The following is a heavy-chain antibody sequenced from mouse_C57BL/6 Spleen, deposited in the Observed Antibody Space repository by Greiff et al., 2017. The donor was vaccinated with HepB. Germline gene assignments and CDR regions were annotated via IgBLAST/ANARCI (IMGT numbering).Heavy chain of an antibody. J-gene: IGHJ1*03. D-gene: IGHD1-1*01. Sequence: QVQLKQSGAELAKPGASVKLSCKASGYTFTSYWMHWVKQRPGQGLEWIGYINPSSGYTKYNQKFKDKATLTADKSSSTAYMQLSSLTYEDSAVYYCARDYGSSYRYFDVWGTGTTVTVSS. CDR2: INPSSGYT. CDR3: ARDYGSSYRYFDV. V-gene: IGHV1-7*01. CDR1: GYTFTSYW.